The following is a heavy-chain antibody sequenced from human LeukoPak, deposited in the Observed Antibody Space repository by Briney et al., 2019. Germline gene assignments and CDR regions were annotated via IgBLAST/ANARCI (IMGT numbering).Heavy chain of an antibody. V-gene: IGHV3-7*01. CDR3: ARDRSPSY. D-gene: IGHD2-15*01. J-gene: IGHJ4*02. CDR1: RFTLRNYW. CDR2: IKEDGSEK. Sequence: PGGSLRLSCVASRFTLRNYWMSWFRQAPGKGLEWVANIKEDGSEKYYVDSVKGRFTISRDNARNSLYLQMNSLRAGETALYYCARDRSPSYWGQGALVTVSS.